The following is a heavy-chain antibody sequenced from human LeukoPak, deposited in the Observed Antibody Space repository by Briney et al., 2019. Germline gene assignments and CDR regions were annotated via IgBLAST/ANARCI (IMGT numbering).Heavy chain of an antibody. CDR3: AKDSLGSEIPLFDY. J-gene: IGHJ4*01. V-gene: IGHV3-23*01. Sequence: PGGSLRLSCAASGYTFSSYAMTWVRQAPGKGLEWVSTISGSAGRTYYADSVKGRFTISRDNSKNTLYLQLNSLRAEDTAVYYCAKDSLGSEIPLFDYWGHGTMVSVSS. CDR2: ISGSAGRT. D-gene: IGHD3-10*01. CDR1: GYTFSSYA.